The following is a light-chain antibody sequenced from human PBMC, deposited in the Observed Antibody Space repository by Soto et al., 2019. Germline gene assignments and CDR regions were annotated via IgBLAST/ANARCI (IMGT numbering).Light chain of an antibody. CDR3: AAWDDSLNGLYV. CDR1: SSNIGSNI. Sequence: QSVVTQSPSASGTPGQRVTISCSGSSSNIGSNIVNWYQHLPGTAPKLLIYSNDQRPSGVPDRFSGSKSGTSASLAISGLQSEDEADYYCAAWDDSLNGLYVFGTGTKLTVL. CDR2: SND. V-gene: IGLV1-44*01. J-gene: IGLJ1*01.